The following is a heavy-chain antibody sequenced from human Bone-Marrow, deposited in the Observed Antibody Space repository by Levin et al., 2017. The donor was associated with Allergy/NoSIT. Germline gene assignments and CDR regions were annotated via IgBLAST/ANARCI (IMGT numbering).Heavy chain of an antibody. J-gene: IGHJ5*02. CDR2: ISGPGDST. CDR3: AKGRGVATYWFDP. Sequence: GGSRRLSCAVSGFTFSNYAMTWVRQAPGKGLEWVSAISGPGDSTHSADSVKGRFTISRDNSKNTLYRQMNNLRAEDTAVYYCAKGRGVATYWFDPWGQGTLVTVSS. D-gene: IGHD3-10*01. V-gene: IGHV3-23*01. CDR1: GFTFSNYA.